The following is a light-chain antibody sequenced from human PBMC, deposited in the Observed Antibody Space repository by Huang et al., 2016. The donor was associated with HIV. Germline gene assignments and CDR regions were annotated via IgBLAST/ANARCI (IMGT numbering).Light chain of an antibody. Sequence: DIQMTQSPSSLSASVGDRVTITCRASQTINSYLHWYQQKPGKAPQLLIYAASNLQSGVPSRCSGGGSGTDFTLTISSLQPEDFATYYCQQTYSSPRTFGQGTKVDIK. V-gene: IGKV1-39*01. CDR2: AAS. CDR1: QTINSY. CDR3: QQTYSSPRT. J-gene: IGKJ1*01.